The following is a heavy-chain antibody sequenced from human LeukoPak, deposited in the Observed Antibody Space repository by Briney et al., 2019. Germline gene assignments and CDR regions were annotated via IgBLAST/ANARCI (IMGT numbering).Heavy chain of an antibody. J-gene: IGHJ4*02. Sequence: GGSLRLSCAASGFTFSSYAMSWVRQAPGKGLAWVSTISGGSGSTYCADSVKGRFTISRDNSKNILYLQMNSLRDEDTAVYYCAKHRFESGGYHSTDWGQGTLVTVSS. D-gene: IGHD3-22*01. CDR2: ISGGSGST. CDR1: GFTFSSYA. V-gene: IGHV3-23*01. CDR3: AKHRFESGGYHSTD.